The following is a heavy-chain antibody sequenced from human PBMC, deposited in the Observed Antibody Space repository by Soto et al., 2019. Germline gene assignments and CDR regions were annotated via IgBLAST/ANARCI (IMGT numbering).Heavy chain of an antibody. V-gene: IGHV4-59*01. CDR1: GGSISTYY. CDR2: IYYSGST. CDR3: ARGTGNVVVAAAAVDY. Sequence: SETLSLTCTVSGGSISTYYWSWIRQPPGKGLEWIGYIYYSGSTKYNPSLKSRVTISVDTSKNQFSLKLSSVTAADTAVYYCARGTGNVVVAAAAVDYWGEGTLVT. J-gene: IGHJ4*02. D-gene: IGHD2-15*01.